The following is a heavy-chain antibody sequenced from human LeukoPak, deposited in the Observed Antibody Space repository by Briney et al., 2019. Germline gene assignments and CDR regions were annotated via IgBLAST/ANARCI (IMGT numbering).Heavy chain of an antibody. CDR2: ISSSSSYI. CDR3: AREPYYYDSSGYSDY. Sequence: PGGSLRLSCAASGFTFSSYSMNWVRQAPGKGLEWVSSISSSSSYIYYADSVKGRFTISRDNAKNSLYLQTNSLRAEDTAVYYCAREPYYYDSSGYSDYWGQGTLVTVSS. CDR1: GFTFSSYS. V-gene: IGHV3-21*01. J-gene: IGHJ4*02. D-gene: IGHD3-22*01.